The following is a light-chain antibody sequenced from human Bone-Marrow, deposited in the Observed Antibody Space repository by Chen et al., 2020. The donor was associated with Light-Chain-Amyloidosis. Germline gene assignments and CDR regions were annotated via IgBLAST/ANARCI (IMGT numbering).Light chain of an antibody. Sequence: SYVLTQPSSVSVAPGQTATIACGGNNIGSTSVLWYQQTPGQAPLLVVYDDSDRPSGIPARLSDSYSGNTATLTISRVEAGDEADYYCQVWDRSSDRPVFGGGTKLTVL. CDR1: NIGSTS. CDR2: DDS. V-gene: IGLV3-21*02. J-gene: IGLJ3*02. CDR3: QVWDRSSDRPV.